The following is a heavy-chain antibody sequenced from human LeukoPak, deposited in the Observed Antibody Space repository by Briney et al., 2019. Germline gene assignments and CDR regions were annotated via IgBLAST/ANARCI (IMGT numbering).Heavy chain of an antibody. J-gene: IGHJ6*03. CDR3: ARGLGTIGTNYYYYMDV. V-gene: IGHV3-48*01. CDR2: ISVGSSTI. CDR1: GFTFSSYS. Sequence: GGSLRLSCAASGFTFSSYSMNWVRQAPGKGLEWASYISVGSSTIYYADSVKGRFTISRDNAKNSLYLQMNSLRAEDTAVYYCARGLGTIGTNYYYYMDVWGKGTTVTVSS. D-gene: IGHD1-1*01.